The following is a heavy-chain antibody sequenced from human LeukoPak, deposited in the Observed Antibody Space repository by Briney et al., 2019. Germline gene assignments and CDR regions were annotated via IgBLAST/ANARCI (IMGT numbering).Heavy chain of an antibody. J-gene: IGHJ4*02. D-gene: IGHD6-19*01. CDR3: ARVTRNSGWFFDY. CDR1: GYSISGGYF. V-gene: IGHV4-38-2*01. Sequence: SETLSLTCDVSGYSISGGYFWGWIRQPPGMGLEWIGSTAHRGSTYYNPSLKGRVSISIDGSKNQFSLSLTSVTAADTAIYYCARVTRNSGWFFDYWGRGTLATVSS. CDR2: TAHRGST.